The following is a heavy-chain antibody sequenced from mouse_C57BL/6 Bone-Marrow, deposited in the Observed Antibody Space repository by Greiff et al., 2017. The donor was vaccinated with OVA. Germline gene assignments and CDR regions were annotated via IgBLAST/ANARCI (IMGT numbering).Heavy chain of an antibody. J-gene: IGHJ2*01. CDR2: IRNKANNHAT. D-gene: IGHD1-1*01. CDR1: GFTFSDAW. CDR3: TRVNYFGSLYYFDY. V-gene: IGHV6-6*01. Sequence: DVKLVESGGGLVQPGGSMKLSCAASGFTFSDAWMDWVRQSPEKGLEWVAEIRNKANNHATYYAESVKGRFTISRDDSKSSVYLQMNSLRAEDTGIDYCTRVNYFGSLYYFDYWGQGTTLTVSS.